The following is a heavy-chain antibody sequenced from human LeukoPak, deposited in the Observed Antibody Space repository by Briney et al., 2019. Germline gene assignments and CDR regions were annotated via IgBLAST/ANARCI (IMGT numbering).Heavy chain of an antibody. D-gene: IGHD2-2*01. CDR2: IYTSGST. Sequence: PSETLSLTCTVSGGSISSYYWSWIRQPAGKGLEWIGRIYTSGSTNYNPSLKSRVTMSVDTSKNQFSLKLSSVTAADTAVYYCAREPIVVVPAAHFDYWGQGTLVTVSS. V-gene: IGHV4-4*07. CDR3: AREPIVVVPAAHFDY. CDR1: GGSISSYY. J-gene: IGHJ4*02.